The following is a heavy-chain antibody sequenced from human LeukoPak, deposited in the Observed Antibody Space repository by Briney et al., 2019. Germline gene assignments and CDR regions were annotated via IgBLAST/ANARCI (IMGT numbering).Heavy chain of an antibody. J-gene: IGHJ6*03. CDR3: ARGAGSSWLYYYYSYSMDV. D-gene: IGHD6-13*01. CDR2: MNPDSGNT. V-gene: IGHV1-8*01. CDR1: GYTFTSYD. Sequence: ASVKVSCKASGYTFTSYDINWVRQATGQGLEWMGWMNPDSGNTGYAQKFQGRVNTPRNTSISTPYMELSSLRSEDTAVYYCARGAGSSWLYYYYSYSMDVWGKGTTVTVSS.